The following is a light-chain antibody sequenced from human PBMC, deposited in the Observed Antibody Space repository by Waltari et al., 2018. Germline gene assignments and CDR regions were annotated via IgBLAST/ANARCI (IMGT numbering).Light chain of an antibody. V-gene: IGLV2-14*03. J-gene: IGLJ2*01. CDR1: SSDIGRYNY. CDR2: DVR. CDR3: NSFTSSNTVI. Sequence: QSALTQPASVSGSPGQSITISCTGTSSDIGRYNYVSWFQQHQGKAPKLMIYDVRNRPPGVSNCLSGSKSHYTASLTISWLQAEDDAVYFCNSFTSSNTVIFGGGTKLTV.